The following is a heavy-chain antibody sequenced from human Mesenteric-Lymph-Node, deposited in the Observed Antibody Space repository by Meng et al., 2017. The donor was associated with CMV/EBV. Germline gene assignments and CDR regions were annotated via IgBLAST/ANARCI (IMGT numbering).Heavy chain of an antibody. V-gene: IGHV1-2*02. D-gene: IGHD6-19*01. CDR1: GYTFTTYY. J-gene: IGHJ4*02. Sequence: ASVKVSCKASGYTFTTYYLYWVRQAPGQGLEWMGWINPNNDATNSAQKFQGRVTMTRDTSISTAYMEVTSLTSDDTAVNYCTRRAVGATYSDYWGQGTLVTVSS. CDR3: TRRAVGATYSDY. CDR2: INPNNDAT.